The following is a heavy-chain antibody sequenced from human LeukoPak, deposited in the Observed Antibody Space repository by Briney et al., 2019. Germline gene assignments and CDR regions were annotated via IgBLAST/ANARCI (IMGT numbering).Heavy chain of an antibody. CDR3: ARVSGSIVARLAWFDS. J-gene: IGHJ5*01. CDR1: GYIFTKYG. D-gene: IGHD6-6*01. Sequence: ASVKISCKASGYIFTKYGFTWVRQAPGQGLEWMGWISAYDGYTNHAQKFQGRVTMTTDSSTCTAYMELRSLRSDDTAVYYCARVSGSIVARLAWFDSWGQGTLVTVSS. V-gene: IGHV1-18*01. CDR2: ISAYDGYT.